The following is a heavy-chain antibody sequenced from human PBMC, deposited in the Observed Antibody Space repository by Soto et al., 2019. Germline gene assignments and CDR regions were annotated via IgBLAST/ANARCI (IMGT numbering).Heavy chain of an antibody. V-gene: IGHV4-4*02. CDR2: IYRSGST. CDR3: ARDRPSVDTAMAWGYYYYYGMDV. D-gene: IGHD5-18*01. Sequence: SETLSLTCAASGGSISSSNRWSWVRQPPGKRLEWIGEIYRSGSTNYNPSLKSRVTISVDKSKNQFSLKLSSVTAADTAVYYCARDRPSVDTAMAWGYYYYYGMDVWGQGTTVTVSS. CDR1: GGSISSSNR. J-gene: IGHJ6*02.